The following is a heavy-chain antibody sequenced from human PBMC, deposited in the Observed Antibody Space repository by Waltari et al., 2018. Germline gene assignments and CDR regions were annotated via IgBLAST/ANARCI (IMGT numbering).Heavy chain of an antibody. CDR3: ARDRGYYDRSGYYPFDS. J-gene: IGHJ4*02. D-gene: IGHD3-22*01. CDR2: ISGSSLTK. V-gene: IGHV3-48*04. CDR1: GFSFRSYS. Sequence: EVQLVESGGDLIQPGGSLRLSCAASGFSFRSYSLSWVRQAPGKGLEWISYISGSSLTKHYADSVKGRFSISRDNAENSGHLQMNSLRVEDTAVYYCARDRGYYDRSGYYPFDSWGQGTLVIVSS.